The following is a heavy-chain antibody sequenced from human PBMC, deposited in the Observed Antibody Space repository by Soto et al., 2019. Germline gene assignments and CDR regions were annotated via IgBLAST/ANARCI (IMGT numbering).Heavy chain of an antibody. CDR1: GYSFTDYS. Sequence: PWESLKISCEGRGYSFTDYSITWLRRTPGTGLEWMGKIHPSDSYTNFNPSFQGHVSISVDRSANTAYLQWTSLKASDSGIYYCERNLVETPTTSPVMDVWGPGVTVTVS. V-gene: IGHV5-10-1*01. CDR2: IHPSDSYT. J-gene: IGHJ6*01. D-gene: IGHD1-1*01. CDR3: ERNLVETPTTSPVMDV.